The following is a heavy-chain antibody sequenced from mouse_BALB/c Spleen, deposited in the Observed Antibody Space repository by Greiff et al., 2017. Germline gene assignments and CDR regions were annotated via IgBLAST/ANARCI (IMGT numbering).Heavy chain of an antibody. D-gene: IGHD2-14*01. J-gene: IGHJ3*01. Sequence: EVQLVESGGGLVQPGGSLKLSCAASGFTFSSYTMSWVRQTPEKRLEWVASISSGGSTYYPDSVKGRFTISRDNARNILYLQMSSLRSEDTAMYYCARGDYRYDGTLPWFAYWGQGTLVTVSA. V-gene: IGHV5-6-5*01. CDR1: GFTFSSYT. CDR3: ARGDYRYDGTLPWFAY. CDR2: ISSGGST.